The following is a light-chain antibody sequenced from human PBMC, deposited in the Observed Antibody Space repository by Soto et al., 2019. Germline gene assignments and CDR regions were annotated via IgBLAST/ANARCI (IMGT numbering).Light chain of an antibody. CDR3: QQTNSLPVT. CDR1: QGISSW. J-gene: IGKJ5*01. V-gene: IGKV1-12*01. CDR2: AAS. Sequence: DIQLTQSPSSVSASVGDGVTITCRASQGISSWLAWYQQRPGKAPKLLISAASTLHSGVPSRFSGSGSGTDFTLTITSLQPEDFATYFCQQTNSLPVTFGQGTRLEIK.